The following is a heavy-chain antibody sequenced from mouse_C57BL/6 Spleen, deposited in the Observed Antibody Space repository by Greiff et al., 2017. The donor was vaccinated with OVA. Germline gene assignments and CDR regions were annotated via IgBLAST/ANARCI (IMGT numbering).Heavy chain of an antibody. V-gene: IGHV5-9*01. CDR3: ASYDYDDDYYDMDY. CDR1: GFTFSSYT. D-gene: IGHD2-4*01. Sequence: DVKLVESGGGLVKPGGSLKLSCAASGFTFSSYTMSWVRQTPEKRLEWVATISGGGGNTYYPDSVKGRFTISRDNAKNTLYLQMSSLRSEDTALYYCASYDYDDDYYDMDYWGQGTSVTVSS. J-gene: IGHJ4*01. CDR2: ISGGGGNT.